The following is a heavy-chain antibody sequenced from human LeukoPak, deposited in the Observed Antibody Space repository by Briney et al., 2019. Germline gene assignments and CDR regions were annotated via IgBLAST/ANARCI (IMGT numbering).Heavy chain of an antibody. CDR3: ARLDYDSSGYSLDY. D-gene: IGHD3-22*01. Sequence: PSETLSLTCAVYGGSFSGYYWSWIRQPPGKGLEWIGEINHSGSTNYNPSLKSRVTISVDTSKNQFSLKLSSVTAADMAVYYCARLDYDSSGYSLDYWGQGTLVTVSS. J-gene: IGHJ4*02. V-gene: IGHV4-34*01. CDR1: GGSFSGYY. CDR2: INHSGST.